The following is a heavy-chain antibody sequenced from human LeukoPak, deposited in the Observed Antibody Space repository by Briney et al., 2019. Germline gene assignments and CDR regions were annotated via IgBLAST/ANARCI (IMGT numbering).Heavy chain of an antibody. CDR2: INHSGST. CDR3: ARGLQYYYGSGSPKFDY. CDR1: GGSFSGYY. V-gene: IGHV4-34*01. J-gene: IGHJ4*02. Sequence: SETLSLTCAVYGGSFSGYYWSWIRQPPGKGLEWIGEINHSGSTNYNPSLKSRVTISVDTSKNQFSLKLSSVTAADTAVYYCARGLQYYYGSGSPKFDYWGQGTLVTVSS. D-gene: IGHD3-10*01.